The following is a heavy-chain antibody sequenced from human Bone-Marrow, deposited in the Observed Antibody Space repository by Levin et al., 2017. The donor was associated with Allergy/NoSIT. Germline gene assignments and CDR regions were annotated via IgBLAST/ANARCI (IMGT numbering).Heavy chain of an antibody. CDR3: ARPALWFGDNWFDP. CDR1: GFIFSSYW. Sequence: GGSLRLSCTASGFIFSSYWMHWVRQAPGKGPVWVSRIKSDGSSTSYADSVKGRFTISRDNAKNTLYLQMNSLRVEDTAVYYCARPALWFGDNWFDPWGQGTLVTVSS. CDR2: IKSDGSST. J-gene: IGHJ5*02. V-gene: IGHV3-74*01. D-gene: IGHD3-10*01.